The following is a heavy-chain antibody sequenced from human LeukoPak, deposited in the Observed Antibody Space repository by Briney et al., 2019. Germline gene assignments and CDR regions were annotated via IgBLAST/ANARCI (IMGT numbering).Heavy chain of an antibody. J-gene: IGHJ4*02. V-gene: IGHV3-30*02. CDR1: GFTFDDYG. Sequence: SGGSLRLSCAASGFTFDDYGMHWVRQAPGKGLDWVAAIWPDGINQDYADSVRGRFTISRDNSKNILYLQMTSLGAEDTALYYCAKDCGGDCHVYCWGQGTLVTVSS. CDR2: IWPDGINQ. CDR3: AKDCGGDCHVYC. D-gene: IGHD2-21*02.